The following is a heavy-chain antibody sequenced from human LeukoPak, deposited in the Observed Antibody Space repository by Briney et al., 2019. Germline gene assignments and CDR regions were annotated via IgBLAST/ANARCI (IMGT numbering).Heavy chain of an antibody. CDR1: GFILSQYW. CDR2: INFDGSSK. Sequence: GRSLRLSCSASGFILSQYWLHWVRHAPGKGPVWVSGINFDGSSKTYADSVRGRYNFSRENAKHRLHLHMNSLRAEDTAVYYCAREPNYTHYFMDVWGEGTTVTVSS. D-gene: IGHD1-7*01. V-gene: IGHV3-74*03. CDR3: AREPNYTHYFMDV. J-gene: IGHJ6*03.